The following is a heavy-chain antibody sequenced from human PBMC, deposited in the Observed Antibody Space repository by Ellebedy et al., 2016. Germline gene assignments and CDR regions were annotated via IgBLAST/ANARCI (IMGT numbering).Heavy chain of an antibody. CDR3: AKGMRGGADFDY. D-gene: IGHD4/OR15-4a*01. V-gene: IGHV3-23*01. Sequence: GGSLRLXCAASGFSFTTYAMSWVRQAPGKGLQWVSHIGASATSTYYADSVRGRFTISRDNSKNTLYLQMNSLRAEDTALYYCAKGMRGGADFDYWGQGTLVTVSS. CDR2: IGASATST. J-gene: IGHJ4*02. CDR1: GFSFTTYA.